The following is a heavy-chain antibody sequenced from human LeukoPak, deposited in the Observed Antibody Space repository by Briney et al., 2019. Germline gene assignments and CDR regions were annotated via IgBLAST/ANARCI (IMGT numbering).Heavy chain of an antibody. Sequence: GSLRLSCTASGFTFGDYAMSWVRQAPGKGLDWVGFIRSKTYGGTTEYAASVKGRFTISRDDSRSIAYLQMNSLKAEDTAVYYCTKWDGFDEWGQGTLVTVSS. V-gene: IGHV3-49*04. CDR2: IRSKTYGGTT. D-gene: IGHD3-10*01. J-gene: IGHJ4*02. CDR3: TKWDGFDE. CDR1: GFTFGDYA.